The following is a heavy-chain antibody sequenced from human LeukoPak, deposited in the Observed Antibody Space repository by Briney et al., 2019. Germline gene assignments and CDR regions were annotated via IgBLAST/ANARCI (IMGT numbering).Heavy chain of an antibody. V-gene: IGHV3-21*01. CDR2: ISSSSSYI. J-gene: IGHJ6*02. D-gene: IGHD4-17*01. CDR3: ARTPAVTYYYYYGMDV. CDR1: GFTFSSYS. Sequence: GGSLRLSCAASGFTFSSYSMNWVRQAPGKGLEWVSSISSSSSYIYYADSVKGRFTISRDNAKNSLYLQMYSLRAEDTAVYYCARTPAVTYYYYYGMDVWGQGTTVTVSS.